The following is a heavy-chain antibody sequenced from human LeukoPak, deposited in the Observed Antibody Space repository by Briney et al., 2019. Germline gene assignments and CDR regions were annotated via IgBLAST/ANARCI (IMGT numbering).Heavy chain of an antibody. V-gene: IGHV3-23*01. Sequence: GGSLRLSCAASGFTFSIYAMSWVRQVPGKGLEWVSSISGSADLTYLADSVKGRFTISRDNSKNTLYLQMNSLRAEDTATYYCAKGAAACTRPFDYLGQGTLVTVSS. CDR1: GFTFSIYA. D-gene: IGHD6-13*01. CDR3: AKGAAACTRPFDY. J-gene: IGHJ4*02. CDR2: ISGSADLT.